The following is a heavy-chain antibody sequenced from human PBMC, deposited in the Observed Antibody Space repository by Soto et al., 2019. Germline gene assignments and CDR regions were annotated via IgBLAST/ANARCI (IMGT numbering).Heavy chain of an antibody. CDR3: ARGSSIAGLYYGMDV. D-gene: IGHD6-6*01. CDR2: IYKGGSI. V-gene: IGHV4-59*12. J-gene: IGHJ6*02. Sequence: PSETLSLTCRVSGGSISNDYWTWIRQPPGKGLEWIGYIYKGGSINYNPSLKSRVTISVDTSTNHSSPQLTSATPPHPAVYYCARGSSIAGLYYGMDVWGQGTTVT. CDR1: GGSISNDY.